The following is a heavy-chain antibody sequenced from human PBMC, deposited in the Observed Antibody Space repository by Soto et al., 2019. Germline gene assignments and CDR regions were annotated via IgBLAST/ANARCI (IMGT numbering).Heavy chain of an antibody. J-gene: IGHJ5*02. V-gene: IGHV1-2*04. CDR3: ARESGGVAGTLGP. CDR1: GYTFTGYY. D-gene: IGHD6-19*01. Sequence: GASVKDSCKTSGYTFTGYYIHWVRQAPGQGLEWMGWINPHTGDTNYAQNFQGWVTTTRDTSSSTVYMEMTRLKAEDTAVYFCARESGGVAGTLGPWGQGTRVIVSS. CDR2: INPHTGDT.